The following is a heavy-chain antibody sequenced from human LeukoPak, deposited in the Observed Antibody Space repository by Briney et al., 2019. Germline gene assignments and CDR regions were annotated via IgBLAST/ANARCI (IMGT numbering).Heavy chain of an antibody. Sequence: PSGTLSLTCAVYGGSFSGYYWSWIRQPPGKGLEWIGEINHSGSTNYNPSLKSRVTISVDTSKNQFSLKLSSVTAADTAVYYCARDSDLDAFDIWGQGTMVTVSS. D-gene: IGHD5-18*01. J-gene: IGHJ3*02. CDR1: GGSFSGYY. V-gene: IGHV4-34*01. CDR2: INHSGST. CDR3: ARDSDLDAFDI.